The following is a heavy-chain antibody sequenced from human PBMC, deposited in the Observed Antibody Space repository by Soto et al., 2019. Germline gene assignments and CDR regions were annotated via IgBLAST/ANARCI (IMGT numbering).Heavy chain of an antibody. J-gene: IGHJ6*02. CDR2: IYYSGST. D-gene: IGHD3-9*01. CDR1: GGSISSSSYY. V-gene: IGHV4-39*01. Sequence: PSETLSLTCTVSGGSISSSSYYWGWIRQPPGKGLEWIGSIYYSGSTYYNPSLKSRVTISVDTSKNQFSLKLSSVTAADTAVYYCARQEADYDILTGYYRTYGMDVWGQGTTVTVYS. CDR3: ARQEADYDILTGYYRTYGMDV.